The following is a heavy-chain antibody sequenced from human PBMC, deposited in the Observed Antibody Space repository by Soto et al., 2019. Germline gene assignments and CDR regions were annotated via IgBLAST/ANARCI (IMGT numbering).Heavy chain of an antibody. Sequence: PSETLSLTCTVSGGSISIGGYYWSWIRQHPGKGLEWIGYINYSGSTYYNPSLESRHTISVDTSKNQFSLKVSSVTAADTAVYYCARGDSGPFDYWGQGTLVTVSS. CDR3: ARGDSGPFDY. CDR2: INYSGST. J-gene: IGHJ4*01. V-gene: IGHV4-31*03. CDR1: GGSISIGGYY. D-gene: IGHD3-10*01.